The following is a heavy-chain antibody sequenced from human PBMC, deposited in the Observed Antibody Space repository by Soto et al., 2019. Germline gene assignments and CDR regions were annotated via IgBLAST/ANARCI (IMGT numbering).Heavy chain of an antibody. Sequence: QVQLVQSGAEVKKPGASVKVSCKASGYTFTSYGINWVRQAPGQGLEWMGWINAHNGNTNYAQKVQGRVTMTTDTSXSXXYMELRSRRSDDTAVYYWARGYRAYADHYYYGLDVWGQGTTVTVSS. CDR2: INAHNGNT. CDR1: GYTFTSYG. J-gene: IGHJ6*02. V-gene: IGHV1-18*01. CDR3: ARGYRAYADHYYYGLDV. D-gene: IGHD2-2*01.